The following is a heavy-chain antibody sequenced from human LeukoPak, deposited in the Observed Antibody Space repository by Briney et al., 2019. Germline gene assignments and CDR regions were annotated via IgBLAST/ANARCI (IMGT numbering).Heavy chain of an antibody. CDR3: ARADYSSGYYALEY. J-gene: IGHJ4*02. Sequence: TGGSLRLSCAASGFTFSDYYMSWIRQAPGKGLEWVSYISSSGSTIYYAGSVKGRFTISRDNAKNSLYLQMNSLRAEDTAVYYCARADYSSGYYALEYWGQGTLVTVSS. V-gene: IGHV3-11*04. CDR2: ISSSGSTI. CDR1: GFTFSDYY. D-gene: IGHD3-22*01.